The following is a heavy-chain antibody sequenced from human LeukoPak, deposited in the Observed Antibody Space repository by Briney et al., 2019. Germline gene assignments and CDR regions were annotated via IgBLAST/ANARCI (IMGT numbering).Heavy chain of an antibody. D-gene: IGHD3-10*01. J-gene: IGHJ5*02. CDR1: GGSFSGYY. V-gene: IGHV4-34*01. CDR3: ARRGMVRGVSWFDP. CDR2: INHSGST. Sequence: SETLSLTCAVYGGSFSGYYWSWIRQPPGKGLEWIGEINHSGSTNYNPSLKSRVTISVDTSKNQFSLQLSSVPAADTAVYYCARRGMVRGVSWFDPWGQGTLVTVSS.